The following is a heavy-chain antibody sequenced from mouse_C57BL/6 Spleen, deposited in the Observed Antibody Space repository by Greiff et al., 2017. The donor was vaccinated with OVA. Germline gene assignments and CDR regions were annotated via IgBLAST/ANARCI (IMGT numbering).Heavy chain of an antibody. J-gene: IGHJ1*03. D-gene: IGHD1-1*01. Sequence: VQLQQSGAELVMPGASVKLSCKASGYTFTSYWMHWVKQRPGQGLEWIGEIDPSDSYTNYNQKFKGKSTLTVDKSSSTAYMQLSSLTSEDSAVYYCARRRHYYGSQYFDVWGTGTTVTVSS. V-gene: IGHV1-69*01. CDR3: ARRRHYYGSQYFDV. CDR1: GYTFTSYW. CDR2: IDPSDSYT.